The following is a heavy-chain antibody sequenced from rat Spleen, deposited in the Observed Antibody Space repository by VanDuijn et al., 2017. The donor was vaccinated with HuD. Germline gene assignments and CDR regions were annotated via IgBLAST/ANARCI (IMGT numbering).Heavy chain of an antibody. J-gene: IGHJ3*01. CDR2: ISSGGHT. CDR3: TRDHSYWGSYYPGGFAY. Sequence: QVQLKESGPGLVQPSQTLSFTCSVSGFSLTTNGVTWVRQPPGKGLEWNGTISSGGHTYYDSPFKSRLSISRDTSKSQVFLKMSSLKNEDTAIYFCTRDHSYWGSYYPGGFAYWGQGTLVTVSS. V-gene: IGHV2S12*01. CDR1: GFSLTTNG. D-gene: IGHD1-12*02.